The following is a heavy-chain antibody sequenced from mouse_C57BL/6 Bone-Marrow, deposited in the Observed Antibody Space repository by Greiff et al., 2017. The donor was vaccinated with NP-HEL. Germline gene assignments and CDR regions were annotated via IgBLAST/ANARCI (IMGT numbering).Heavy chain of an antibody. Sequence: VKLQESGAELVRPGASVKLSCKASGYTLTDYYINWVKQRPGQGLEWIARIYPGSGNTYYNEKFKGKATLTAEKSSSPAYMQLSSLTSEDSAVYFCARQGYGSSLDYWGQGTTLTVSS. J-gene: IGHJ2*01. D-gene: IGHD1-1*01. CDR2: IYPGSGNT. CDR1: GYTLTDYY. CDR3: ARQGYGSSLDY. V-gene: IGHV1-76*01.